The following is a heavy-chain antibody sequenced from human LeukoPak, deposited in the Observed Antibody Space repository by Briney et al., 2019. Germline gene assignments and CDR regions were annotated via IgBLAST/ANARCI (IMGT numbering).Heavy chain of an antibody. D-gene: IGHD1-26*01. J-gene: IGHJ6*03. Sequence: GGSLRLSCAASGFTFSSCSMNWVRQAPGKGLEWVSSITGSSSYIYYADSVKGRFTISRDNAKNSLYLQMNSLRAEDTAVYYCARDPYSGSYGNYYYYFMDVWGKGTTVTISS. CDR2: ITGSSSYI. V-gene: IGHV3-21*01. CDR3: ARDPYSGSYGNYYYYFMDV. CDR1: GFTFSSCS.